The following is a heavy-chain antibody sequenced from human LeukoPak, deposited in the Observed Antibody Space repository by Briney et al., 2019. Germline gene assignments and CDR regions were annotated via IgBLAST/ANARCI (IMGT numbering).Heavy chain of an antibody. V-gene: IGHV4-59*01. CDR1: AGSISSYY. CDR3: ARGGYSSGWYVFDY. J-gene: IGHJ4*02. CDR2: SYYSGST. Sequence: SETLSLTCTVSAGSISSYYWSWIRQPPGKGLEWIGYSYYSGSTNYNPSLKSRVTISVGTSKNQFSLKLSSVTAADTAVYYCARGGYSSGWYVFDYWGQGTLVTVSS. D-gene: IGHD6-19*01.